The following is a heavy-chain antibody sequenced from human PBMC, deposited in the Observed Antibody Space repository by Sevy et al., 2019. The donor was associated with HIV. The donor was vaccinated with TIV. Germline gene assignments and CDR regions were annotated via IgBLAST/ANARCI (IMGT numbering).Heavy chain of an antibody. J-gene: IGHJ4*02. Sequence: GGSLRLSCAASGFTFSSYAMSWVRQAPGKGLEWVSAISGSGGSTYYADSVKGRFTISRDNSKNTLYLQMNSLRAEDTAVYYCAKESMITFGGVIVLFGDDYWGQGTLVTVSS. CDR2: ISGSGGST. CDR1: GFTFSSYA. V-gene: IGHV3-23*01. CDR3: AKESMITFGGVIVLFGDDY. D-gene: IGHD3-16*02.